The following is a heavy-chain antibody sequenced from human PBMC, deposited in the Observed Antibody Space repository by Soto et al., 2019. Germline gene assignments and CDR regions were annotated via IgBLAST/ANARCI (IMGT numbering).Heavy chain of an antibody. V-gene: IGHV3-48*02. D-gene: IGHD2-21*02. Sequence: EVQLVESGGGLVQPGGSLRLSCAASGFAFSSYSMNWVRQAPGKGLEWISYITSDSSVIYYAGSVKGRFAISRDNGKNSLYLEMKRLRHEDTAVYYCARRGGGDGRVYDSWGQGTRVTVS. CDR3: ARRGGGDGRVYDS. J-gene: IGHJ4*02. CDR2: ITSDSSVI. CDR1: GFAFSSYS.